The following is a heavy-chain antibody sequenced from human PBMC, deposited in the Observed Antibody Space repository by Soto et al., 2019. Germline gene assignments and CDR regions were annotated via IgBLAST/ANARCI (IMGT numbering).Heavy chain of an antibody. Sequence: GGSLRLSCGASGFTFTRYSMSWVRQAPGKGLEWVSSISSTTNYIYYGDSMKGRFTISRDNAKNSLYLEMNSLRAEDTAVYYCARESEDLTSNFDYWGQGTLVTVYS. CDR1: GFTFTRYS. J-gene: IGHJ4*02. V-gene: IGHV3-21*06. CDR2: ISSTTNYI. CDR3: ARESEDLTSNFDY.